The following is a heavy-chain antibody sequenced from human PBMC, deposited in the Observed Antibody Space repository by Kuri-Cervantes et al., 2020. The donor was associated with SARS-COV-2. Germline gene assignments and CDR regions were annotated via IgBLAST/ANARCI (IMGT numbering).Heavy chain of an antibody. Sequence: SETLSLTCTVSGGSMRYFYWSWIRQPLGRGLEWIGYIYYSGDTDYNPSLKSRVTISIDTSKNQLSLKLSSVTAADRAVYYCARHFNDCSNGVCRTYYYYSMDVWGQGTTVTVSS. J-gene: IGHJ6*02. V-gene: IGHV4-59*01. D-gene: IGHD2-8*01. CDR3: ARHFNDCSNGVCRTYYYYSMDV. CDR1: GGSMRYFY. CDR2: IYYSGDT.